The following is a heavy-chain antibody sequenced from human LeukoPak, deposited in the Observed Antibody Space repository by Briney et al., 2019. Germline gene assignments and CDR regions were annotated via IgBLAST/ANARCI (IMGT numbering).Heavy chain of an antibody. CDR1: GLTLSDHY. CDR3: ARAAGSYPFDY. J-gene: IGHJ4*02. V-gene: IGHV3-72*01. D-gene: IGHD1-26*01. CDR2: IRNKANSYTT. Sequence: GGSLRLSCAASGLTLSDHYMDWVRQAPGKGLEWVGRIRNKANSYTTEYAASVNGRFTISRDDSKNSLYLQMNSLKTEDTAVYYCARAAGSYPFDYWGQGTLVTVSS.